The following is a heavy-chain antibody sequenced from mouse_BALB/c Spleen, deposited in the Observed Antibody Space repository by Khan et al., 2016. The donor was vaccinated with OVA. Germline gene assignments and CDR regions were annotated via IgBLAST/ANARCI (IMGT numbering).Heavy chain of an antibody. V-gene: IGHV1S22*01. J-gene: IGHJ3*01. CDR2: IYPGSGST. D-gene: IGHD2-1*01. Sequence: LQQSGSELVRPGASVKLSCKASGYTFTSYWMHWVKQRHGQGIEWIGNIYPGSGSTNYDEMFKSKGTLTVDTSSSTAYMHLSSLTSDDSAVYYCTRGGYYGKSLFAYWGQGTLVTVSA. CDR1: GYTFTSYW. CDR3: TRGGYYGKSLFAY.